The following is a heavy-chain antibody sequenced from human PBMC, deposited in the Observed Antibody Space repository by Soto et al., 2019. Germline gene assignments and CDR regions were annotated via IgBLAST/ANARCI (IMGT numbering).Heavy chain of an antibody. Sequence: QITLKEAGPTLVKPTETLTLTCTFSGFSFTTTIMGVWWTRQPPGKALEWHAINYWDGEGRYNPLLRRRLTLTEDTTKNQVVLTMTNMDPKDMATYYCAHRDSTGTTTYFDSWGQGIPVTVAS. J-gene: IGHJ4*02. D-gene: IGHD1-1*01. CDR3: AHRDSTGTTTYFDS. CDR2: NYWDGEG. V-gene: IGHV2-5*02. CDR1: GFSFTTTIMG.